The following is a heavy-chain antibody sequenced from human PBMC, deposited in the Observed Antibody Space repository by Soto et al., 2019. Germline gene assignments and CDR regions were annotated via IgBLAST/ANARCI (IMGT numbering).Heavy chain of an antibody. J-gene: IGHJ6*02. CDR1: GFSLSTSGVG. D-gene: IGHD2-8*01. Sequence: SGPTMVNPTQTLTLTCTFSGFSLSTSGVGVGWIRQPPGKALEWLALIYWNDDKRYSPSLKSRLTITKDTSKNQVVLTMTNMDPVDTATYYRAHSLSDDCTNGVCYYYYYGMDVWGQGT. CDR3: AHSLSDDCTNGVCYYYYYGMDV. V-gene: IGHV2-5*01. CDR2: IYWNDDK.